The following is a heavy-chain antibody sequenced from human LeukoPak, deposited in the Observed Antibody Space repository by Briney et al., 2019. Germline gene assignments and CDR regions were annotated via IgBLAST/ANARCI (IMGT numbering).Heavy chain of an antibody. J-gene: IGHJ4*02. V-gene: IGHV4-34*01. CDR2: INHSGST. CDR3: ARGGGYSYDY. CDR1: GDSISSYY. Sequence: SETLSLTCTVSGDSISSYYWSWIRQPPGKGLEWIGEINHSGSTDYNPSLKSRVTISVDTSKNQFSLKLSSVTAADTAVYYCARGGGYSYDYWGQGTLVTVSS. D-gene: IGHD5-18*01.